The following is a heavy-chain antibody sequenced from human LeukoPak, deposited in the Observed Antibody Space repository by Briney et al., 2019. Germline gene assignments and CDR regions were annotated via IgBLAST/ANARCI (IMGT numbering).Heavy chain of an antibody. V-gene: IGHV4-59*01. CDR2: IYYSGST. Sequence: SETLSLTCTVSGGSISSYYWSWIRQPPGKGLEWIGYIYYSGSTNYNPSLKSRVTISVDTSKNQFPLKLSSATSAARTVQYLAGGMSAVNVIEAFDIWGQGTMVTVSS. J-gene: IGHJ3*02. D-gene: IGHD4-11*01. CDR1: GGSISSYY. CDR3: AGGMSAVNVIEAFDI.